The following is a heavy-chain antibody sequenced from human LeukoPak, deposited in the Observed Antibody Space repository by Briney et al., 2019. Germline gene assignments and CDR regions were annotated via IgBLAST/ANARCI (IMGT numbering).Heavy chain of an antibody. CDR2: IRYDGSNK. J-gene: IGHJ4*02. D-gene: IGHD4-11*01. Sequence: GGSLRLSCAASGFTFSSYGMHWVRQAPGKGLEWVAFIRYDGSNKYYADSVKGRFTISRDNSKNTLYLQMNSLRAEDTAVYYCAKGPPAVTTGRYFDYWGQGTLVTVSS. CDR1: GFTFSSYG. V-gene: IGHV3-30*02. CDR3: AKGPPAVTTGRYFDY.